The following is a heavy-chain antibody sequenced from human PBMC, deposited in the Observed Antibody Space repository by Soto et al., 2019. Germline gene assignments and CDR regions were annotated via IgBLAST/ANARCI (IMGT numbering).Heavy chain of an antibody. CDR2: FDPEDGET. CDR1: GYTLTELS. D-gene: IGHD2-2*01. V-gene: IGHV1-24*01. J-gene: IGHJ5*02. Sequence: ASVKVSCKVSGYTLTELSMHWVRQAPGKGLEWMGGFDPEDGETIYAQKFQGRVTMTEDTSTDTAYMELSSLRSEDTAVYYCATKGGRYQLLGRPNWFDPWGQGTLVTVSS. CDR3: ATKGGRYQLLGRPNWFDP.